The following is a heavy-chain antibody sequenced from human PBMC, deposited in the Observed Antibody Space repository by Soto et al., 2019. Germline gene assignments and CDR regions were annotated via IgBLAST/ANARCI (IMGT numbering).Heavy chain of an antibody. D-gene: IGHD2-2*01. V-gene: IGHV1-69*06. Sequence: QVQLVQSGAEVKKPGSSVKVSCKASGGTFSSYAISWVRQAPGQGLEWMGGISPIFGTSNYAQKFQGRVTITADKSTSTAYMELRSLRSEDTAVYYCARWAVVVPAALGGAFDIWGQGTMVTVSS. CDR1: GGTFSSYA. CDR3: ARWAVVVPAALGGAFDI. CDR2: ISPIFGTS. J-gene: IGHJ3*02.